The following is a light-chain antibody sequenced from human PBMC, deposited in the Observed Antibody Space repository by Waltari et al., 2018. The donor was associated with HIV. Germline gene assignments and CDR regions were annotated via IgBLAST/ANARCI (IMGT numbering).Light chain of an antibody. Sequence: DIQMTQSPSSLSASVGDRVTITCRASQAISNSLAWYQQVPGKAPNLLLSAASRLEPGVPPTFSGIRSGADFTLTVYNLQPEDFATYYCQQYYTTPYTFGQGTKLEMK. CDR1: QAISNS. CDR3: QQYYTTPYT. V-gene: IGKV1-NL1*01. J-gene: IGKJ2*01. CDR2: AAS.